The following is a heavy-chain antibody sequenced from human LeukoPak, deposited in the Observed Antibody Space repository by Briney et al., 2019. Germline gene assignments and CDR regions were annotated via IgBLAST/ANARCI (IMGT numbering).Heavy chain of an antibody. CDR1: GFTFGDYA. CDR3: TRDRGAYNLYDY. D-gene: IGHD1-1*01. Sequence: GGSLRLSCTVSGFTFGDYAMSWICQAPGKGLEWVGFIRSKAYGETADYAASVKGRFTISRDDSKAIAYLQMNSLKTEDTAVYHCTRDRGAYNLYDYWGQGTLVTVSS. CDR2: IRSKAYGETA. V-gene: IGHV3-49*03. J-gene: IGHJ4*02.